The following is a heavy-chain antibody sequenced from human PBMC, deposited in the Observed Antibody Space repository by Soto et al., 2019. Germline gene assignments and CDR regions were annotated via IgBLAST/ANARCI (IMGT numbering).Heavy chain of an antibody. V-gene: IGHV4-30-2*01. D-gene: IGHD3-3*01. Sequence: SETLSLTCAVSGGSISSGGYSWSWIRQPPGKGLEWIGYIYHSGSTYYNPSLKSRVTISVDRSKNQFSLKLSSVTAADTAVYYCARRRSGYYPYYFDYWGQGTLVTVSS. CDR3: ARRRSGYYPYYFDY. CDR2: IYHSGST. J-gene: IGHJ4*02. CDR1: GGSISSGGYS.